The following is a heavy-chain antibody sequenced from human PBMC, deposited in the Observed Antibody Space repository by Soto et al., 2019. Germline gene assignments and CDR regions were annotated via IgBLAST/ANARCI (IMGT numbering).Heavy chain of an antibody. CDR2: IKSKTDGGTT. CDR3: SHGYYQYFNS. J-gene: IGHJ4*02. Sequence: GGSLRLSCSVSGVTLSNVWMNWVRQAPGKGPEWVGRIKSKTDGGTTDYAAPVKGRFTISRDDSENTLYLQMNSLKIEDTAVYYCSHGYYQYFNSWGQGTPVTVSS. V-gene: IGHV3-15*07. CDR1: GVTLSNVW. D-gene: IGHD5-18*01.